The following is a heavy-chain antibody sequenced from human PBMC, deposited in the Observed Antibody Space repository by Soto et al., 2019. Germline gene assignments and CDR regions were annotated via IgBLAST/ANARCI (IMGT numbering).Heavy chain of an antibody. V-gene: IGHV1-18*01. CDR2: ISDYNGNT. J-gene: IGHJ4*02. CDR1: GYTFTSYG. CDR3: ARDSPPVYY. Sequence: QVQLVQSGAEVKKPGASVKVSCKASGYTFTSYGISWVRQAPGQGLEWMGWISDYNGNTNYAQKLQGRVTITTDTSTSTAYMVLRSLRTDDTAVYSCARDSPPVYYWGQGTLVTVSS.